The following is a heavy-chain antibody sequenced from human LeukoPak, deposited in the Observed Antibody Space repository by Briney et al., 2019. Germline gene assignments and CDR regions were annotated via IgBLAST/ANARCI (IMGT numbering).Heavy chain of an antibody. J-gene: IGHJ4*02. CDR1: GYTFTSYG. V-gene: IGHV1-69*05. CDR2: IIPNFGTA. Sequence: GASVKVSCKASGYTFTSYGIRWVRQAPGQGLEWMGWIIPNFGTANYAQKFQGRVTITRDESTSTAYMELSSLTSDDTAVYYFSSSAYDILTGEKQQYFDYWGQGHVVTVS. D-gene: IGHD3-9*01. CDR3: SSSAYDILTGEKQQYFDY.